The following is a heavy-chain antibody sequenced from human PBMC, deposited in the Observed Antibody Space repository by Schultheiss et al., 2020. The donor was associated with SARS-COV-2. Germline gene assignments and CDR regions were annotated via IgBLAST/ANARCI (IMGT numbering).Heavy chain of an antibody. CDR1: GGSFSGYY. D-gene: IGHD5-24*01. Sequence: SETLSLTCAVYGGSFSGYYWSWIRQPPGKGLEWIGEINHSGSTNYNPSLKSRVTISVDTSKNQFSLKLSSVTAADTAVYYCAGSRDGYNYGWYFDLWGRGTLVTVSS. J-gene: IGHJ2*01. CDR3: AGSRDGYNYGWYFDL. V-gene: IGHV4-34*01. CDR2: INHSGST.